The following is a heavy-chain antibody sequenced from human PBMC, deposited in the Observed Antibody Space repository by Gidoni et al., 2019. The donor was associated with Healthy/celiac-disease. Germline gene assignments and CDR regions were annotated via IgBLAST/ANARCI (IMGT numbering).Heavy chain of an antibody. J-gene: IGHJ6*02. Sequence: QVQLVQSGAEVKKPGASVKVSCKASGYTFTSYGISWVRQAPGQGLEWMGWISAYNGNTHYAQKLQGRVTMTTDTSTSTAYMELRSLRSDDTAVYYCARDNALMEAYYYGMDVWGQGTTVTVSS. CDR1: GYTFTSYG. CDR2: ISAYNGNT. D-gene: IGHD2-8*01. CDR3: ARDNALMEAYYYGMDV. V-gene: IGHV1-18*01.